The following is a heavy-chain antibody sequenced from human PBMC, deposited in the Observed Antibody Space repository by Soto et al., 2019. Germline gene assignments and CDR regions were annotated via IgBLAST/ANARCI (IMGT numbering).Heavy chain of an antibody. Sequence: AETLSLTCTVSGGSISSYYWSWIRQPPGKGLEWIGEINHSGSTNYNPSLKSRVTISVDTSKNQFSLKLSSVTAADTAVYYCARGDGDIVVVPAAPGGCVMDVWGQGTPVTVSS. CDR1: GGSISSYY. CDR2: INHSGST. CDR3: ARGDGDIVVVPAAPGGCVMDV. D-gene: IGHD2-2*01. J-gene: IGHJ6*02. V-gene: IGHV4-34*01.